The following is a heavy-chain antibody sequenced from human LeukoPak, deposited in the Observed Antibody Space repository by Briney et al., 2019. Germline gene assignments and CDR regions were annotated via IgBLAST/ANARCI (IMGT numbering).Heavy chain of an antibody. CDR1: GYTFTGYY. Sequence: ASVKVSCKASGYTFTGYYMHWVRQAPGQGLEWMGWINPNSGGTNYAQKFQGWVTMTRDTSISTAYMELSRLRSDDTAVYYCARGQGYSGIYGMDVWGQGTTVTVSS. J-gene: IGHJ6*02. V-gene: IGHV1-2*04. CDR2: INPNSGGT. CDR3: ARGQGYSGIYGMDV. D-gene: IGHD6-13*01.